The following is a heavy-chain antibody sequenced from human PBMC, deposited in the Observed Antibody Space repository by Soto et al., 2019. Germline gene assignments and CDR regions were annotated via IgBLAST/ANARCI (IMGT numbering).Heavy chain of an antibody. CDR3: ARVPGP. CDR1: GGSISGYY. Sequence: SETLSLTCTVSGGSISGYYWSWIRQPPGKGLEWIGYIYHSGSTYYNPSLKSRVTISVDRSKNQFSLKLSSVTAADTAVYYCARVPGPWGQGTLVTVSS. J-gene: IGHJ5*02. D-gene: IGHD7-27*01. CDR2: IYHSGST. V-gene: IGHV4-59*12.